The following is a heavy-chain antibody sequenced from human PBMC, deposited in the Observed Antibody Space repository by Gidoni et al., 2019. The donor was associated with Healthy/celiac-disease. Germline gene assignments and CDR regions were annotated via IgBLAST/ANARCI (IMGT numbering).Heavy chain of an antibody. V-gene: IGHV3-53*01. CDR3: ARGRLDV. J-gene: IGHJ6*04. D-gene: IGHD4-17*01. Sequence: EVQLVESGGGLIQPGGSLGLPGAASGFTVSSNYMGWVRQAQGKGLEWVSVIYSGGSTYYADSVKGRFTISRDNSKNTLYLQMNSLRAEDTAVYYCARGRLDVWGKGTTVTVSS. CDR2: IYSGGST. CDR1: GFTVSSNY.